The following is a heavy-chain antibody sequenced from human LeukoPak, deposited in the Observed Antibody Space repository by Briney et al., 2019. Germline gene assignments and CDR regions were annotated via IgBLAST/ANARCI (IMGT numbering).Heavy chain of an antibody. CDR3: AKDRIYYYDSSGSFDY. CDR2: ISGSGGST. V-gene: IGHV3-23*01. J-gene: IGHJ4*02. CDR1: GFTFSSYA. Sequence: GGSLRLSCAASGFTFSSYAMSWVRQAPGKGLEWVSAISGSGGSTYCADSVKGRFTISRDNSKNTLYLQMNSLRAEDTAVYYCAKDRIYYYDSSGSFDYWGQGTLVTVSS. D-gene: IGHD3-22*01.